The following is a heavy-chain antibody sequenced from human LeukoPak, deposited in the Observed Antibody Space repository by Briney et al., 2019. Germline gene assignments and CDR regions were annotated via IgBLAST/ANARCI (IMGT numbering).Heavy chain of an antibody. D-gene: IGHD3-3*02. CDR2: ISGSGAYS. CDR1: GFTFSDYA. J-gene: IGHJ4*02. V-gene: IGHV3-23*01. Sequence: GGSLRLSCAVSGFTFSDYAMSWVRQAPGKGLDWVSGISGSGAYSYYADSVKGRFTISRDNSKNTLDLQMNSLRAEDTAVYYCAKANGAIFGVAGYFDYWGQGTLVTVSS. CDR3: AKANGAIFGVAGYFDY.